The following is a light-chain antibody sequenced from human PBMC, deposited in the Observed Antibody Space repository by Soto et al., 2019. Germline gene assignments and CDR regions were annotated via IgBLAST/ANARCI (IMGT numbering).Light chain of an antibody. CDR1: QTVSSNY. V-gene: IGKV3D-20*02. CDR3: QQRNSWPPTFT. J-gene: IGKJ5*01. CDR2: GAS. Sequence: EIILTQSPDTLSLSPVERATLSCMASQTVSSNYLAWCQQRPGQAPRLLIYGASTRAAGIPDRFSGSGSGTDFTLTISSLEPEDFAVYYCQQRNSWPPTFTFGQGTRLEIK.